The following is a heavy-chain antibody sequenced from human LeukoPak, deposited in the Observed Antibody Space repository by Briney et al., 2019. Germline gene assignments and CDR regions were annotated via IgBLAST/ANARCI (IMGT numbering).Heavy chain of an antibody. D-gene: IGHD3-10*01. Sequence: SETLSLTCTVSGGSISSSSYYWGWIRQPPGKGLEWIGSIYYSGSTYYNPSLKSRVTISVDTSKNQFSLKLSSVTAADTAVYYCARFGVSYYGSGSHFDYWGQGTLVTVSS. CDR2: IYYSGST. CDR3: ARFGVSYYGSGSHFDY. J-gene: IGHJ4*02. CDR1: GGSISSSSYY. V-gene: IGHV4-39*07.